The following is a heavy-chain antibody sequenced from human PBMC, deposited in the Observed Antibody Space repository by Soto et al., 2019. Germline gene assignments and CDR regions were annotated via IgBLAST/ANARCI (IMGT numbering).Heavy chain of an antibody. Sequence: ASVKVSCKASGYNFNIYGINWVRQAPGQGLELMGWISAYDGKTTYAEKFQGRVTMTTDASTSTAYMELRSLRSDDTAVYYCARDPHEYWTSYWFDPWGQVTLVTVCS. V-gene: IGHV1-18*01. D-gene: IGHD3-3*01. J-gene: IGHJ5*02. CDR3: ARDPHEYWTSYWFDP. CDR1: GYNFNIYG. CDR2: ISAYDGKT.